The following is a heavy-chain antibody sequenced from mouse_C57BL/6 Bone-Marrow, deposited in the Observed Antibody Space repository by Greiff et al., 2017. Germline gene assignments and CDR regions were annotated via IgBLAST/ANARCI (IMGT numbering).Heavy chain of an antibody. J-gene: IGHJ2*01. CDR3: ARENYYGSKGY. CDR2: IYPGDGDT. D-gene: IGHD1-1*01. CDR1: GYAFSSSW. V-gene: IGHV1-82*01. Sequence: VQLQQSGPELVKPGASVKISCKASGYAFSSSWMNWVKQRPGKGLEWIGRIYPGDGDTNYNGKFKGKATLTADKSSSTAYIQLSSLTSEDSAVYFCARENYYGSKGYWGKGTTLTVSS.